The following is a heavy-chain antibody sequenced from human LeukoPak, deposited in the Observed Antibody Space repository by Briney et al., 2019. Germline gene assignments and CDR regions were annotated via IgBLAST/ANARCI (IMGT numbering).Heavy chain of an antibody. V-gene: IGHV4-59*11. Sequence: SETLSLTCAVSDDSFSSHYWTWIRQPPGKGLEWIGYISYIGRTNYNPSLKSRVTISIDRSKNQFSLKLTSVTAADTAVYYCARDLVTVTKGFDIWGQGTMVSVSS. CDR1: DDSFSSHY. CDR2: ISYIGRT. D-gene: IGHD4-17*01. J-gene: IGHJ3*02. CDR3: ARDLVTVTKGFDI.